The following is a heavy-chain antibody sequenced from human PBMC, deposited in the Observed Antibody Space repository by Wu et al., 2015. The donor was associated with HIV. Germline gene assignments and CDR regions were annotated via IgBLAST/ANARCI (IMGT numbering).Heavy chain of an antibody. CDR2: IIPIFDTA. CDR3: GRGLLLFGEPYAFDI. V-gene: IGHV1-69*13. Sequence: QVQLVQSGAEVKTPGSSLKVSCKASGGTFSDYSISWVRQAPGQGLEWIGRIIPIFDTANYAQKFQGRITISADASTTTVYMDLSSLKSEDTAVYYCGRGLLLFGEPYAFDIWGLGTMVIVSS. CDR1: GGTFSDYS. J-gene: IGHJ3*02. D-gene: IGHD3-10*02.